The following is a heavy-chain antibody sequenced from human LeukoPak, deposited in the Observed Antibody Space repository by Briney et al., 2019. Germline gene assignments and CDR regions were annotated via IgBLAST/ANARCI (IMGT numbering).Heavy chain of an antibody. CDR3: ARDLAALGEN. J-gene: IGHJ4*02. Sequence: ASVKVSCKASGYTFTSYDINWVRQAPGQGLEWMGIINPSGGSTSYAQKFQGRVTMTRDTSTSTVYMELSSLRSEDTAVYYCARDLAALGENWGQGTLVTVSS. V-gene: IGHV1-46*01. D-gene: IGHD3-16*01. CDR1: GYTFTSYD. CDR2: INPSGGST.